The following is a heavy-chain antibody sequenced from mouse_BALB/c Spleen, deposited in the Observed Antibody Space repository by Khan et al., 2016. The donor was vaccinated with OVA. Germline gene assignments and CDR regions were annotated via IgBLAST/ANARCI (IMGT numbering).Heavy chain of an antibody. CDR1: GYTLTDYG. CDR3: SRSSGSYWFAY. Sequence: QIQLVQSGPELKKPGETVKISCKASGYTLTDYGMNWVKQAPGKGLKWMGWINTYTGEATYADDFKGRFAFSLETSASTASLQINNLKTEDTATYCCSRSSGSYWFAYWGQGTLITVSA. J-gene: IGHJ3*01. D-gene: IGHD1-1*02. CDR2: INTYTGEA. V-gene: IGHV9-3-1*01.